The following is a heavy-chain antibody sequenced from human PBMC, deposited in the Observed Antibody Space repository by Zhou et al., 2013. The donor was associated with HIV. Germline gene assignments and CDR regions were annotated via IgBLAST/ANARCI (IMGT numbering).Heavy chain of an antibody. CDR3: ARDLGEFGLFWFDP. CDR2: IHHSGTT. D-gene: IGHD3-16*01. J-gene: IGHJ5*02. V-gene: IGHV4-38-2*02. Sequence: QVQLQESGPGLVKPSETLSLTCTVSGGSINSGYYWGWIRQPPGKGLEWIATIHHSGTTYYSPSLKSRVTISIDTSKNQFSLKLSSVTAADTAIYYCARDLGEFGLFWFDPWGQGPWSPSPQ. CDR1: GGSINSGYY.